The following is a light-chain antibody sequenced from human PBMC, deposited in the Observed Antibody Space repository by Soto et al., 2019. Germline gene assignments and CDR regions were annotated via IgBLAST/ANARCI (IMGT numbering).Light chain of an antibody. CDR2: EGT. V-gene: IGLV2-23*01. J-gene: IGLJ1*01. Sequence: QSVLTQPASVSGSPGQSITISCNGTTSDVGGYNLVSWYQQHTAKAPKLLIYEGTQRPSGVSSRFSGSKSGNTASLTISGLQAEDEADYYCCSYASSSSYVFGTGTKV. CDR3: CSYASSSSYV. CDR1: TSDVGGYNL.